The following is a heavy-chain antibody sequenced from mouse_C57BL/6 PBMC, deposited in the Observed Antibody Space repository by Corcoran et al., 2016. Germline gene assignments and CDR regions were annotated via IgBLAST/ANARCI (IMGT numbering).Heavy chain of an antibody. Sequence: EVQLQQSGPELVKPGASVKIPCKASGYTFTDYNMDWVKQSHGKSLEWIGDINPNNGGTIYNQKLKGKATLTVDKSSRTAYMALRSRTSEDTAVYYCARGDCDGSRDYAMDYWVQGTSVTVAA. CDR3: ARGDCDGSRDYAMDY. D-gene: IGHD1-1*01. CDR2: INPNNGGT. V-gene: IGHV1-18*01. J-gene: IGHJ4*01. CDR1: GYTFTDYN.